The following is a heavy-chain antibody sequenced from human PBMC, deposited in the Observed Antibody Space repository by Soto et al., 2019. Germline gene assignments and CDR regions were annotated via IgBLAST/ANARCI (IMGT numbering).Heavy chain of an antibody. J-gene: IGHJ4*02. CDR2: ITYSGST. D-gene: IGHD5-12*01. CDR1: GGSLSSGDYY. Sequence: SETLSLTCIVSGGSLSSGDYYWSWLRQHTGKGLEWIGYITYSGSTYYNPSLKSRVTISIDTSNNQFSLKLNSVTAEDTAVYYCAKAESIGYDLFGLLGYFDYWGQGTLVTVSS. CDR3: AKAESIGYDLFGLLGYFDY. V-gene: IGHV4-31*03.